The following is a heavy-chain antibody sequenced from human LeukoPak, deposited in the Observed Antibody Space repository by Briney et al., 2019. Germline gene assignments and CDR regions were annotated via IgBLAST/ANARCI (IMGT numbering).Heavy chain of an antibody. V-gene: IGHV3-33*01. D-gene: IGHD3-3*01. CDR2: IWYDGSNK. Sequence: PGGSLRPSCAASGFAFSSYGMHWVRQAPGKGLEWVAVIWYDGSNKYYADSVKGRFTISRDNSKNTLYLQMNSLRAEDTAVYYCARDGNDFWSGYFYYFDYWGQGTLVTVSS. J-gene: IGHJ4*02. CDR3: ARDGNDFWSGYFYYFDY. CDR1: GFAFSSYG.